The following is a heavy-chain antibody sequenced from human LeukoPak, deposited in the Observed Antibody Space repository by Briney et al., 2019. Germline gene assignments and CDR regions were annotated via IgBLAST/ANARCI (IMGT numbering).Heavy chain of an antibody. Sequence: ASVKVSCKTSGYTFTDYTLDWVRQAPGRGLEWMGWISTKTGTPHVQGFTGRFVFSLDTSVSTAYLQISNLNLDDTAVYYCARILGDHRKDFHHWGQGTLVTVSS. D-gene: IGHD3-3*01. CDR3: ARILGDHRKDFHH. J-gene: IGHJ1*01. CDR2: ISTKTGTP. CDR1: GYTFTDYT. V-gene: IGHV7-4-1*02.